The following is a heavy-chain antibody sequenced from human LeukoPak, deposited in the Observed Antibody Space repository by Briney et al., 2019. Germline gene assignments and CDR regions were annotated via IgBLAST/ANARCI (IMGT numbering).Heavy chain of an antibody. CDR1: GGTFSSYA. CDR2: IIPIFGTA. V-gene: IGHV1-69*13. Sequence: SVKVSCKASGGTFSSYAISWVRQAPGQGLEWMGGIIPIFGTANYAQKFQGRVTITADESTSTAYMELSSLRSEDTAVYYCAIYYTIAVAGIHDAFDIRGQGTMVTVSS. CDR3: AIYYTIAVAGIHDAFDI. D-gene: IGHD6-19*01. J-gene: IGHJ3*02.